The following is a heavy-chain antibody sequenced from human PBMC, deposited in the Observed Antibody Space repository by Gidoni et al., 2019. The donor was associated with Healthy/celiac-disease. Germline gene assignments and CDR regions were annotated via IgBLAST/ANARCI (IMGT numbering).Heavy chain of an antibody. J-gene: IGHJ5*02. CDR2: ISWSSGSI. CDR1: GFTFDDYA. Sequence: EVQLVESGGGLVQPVRSLRLSCAASGFTFDDYARHWVRQAPGKGLEWVSGISWSSGSIGYADSVKGRFTISRDNAKNSLYLQMNSLRAEDTALYYCAKDSSGGVDPSMGNWFDPWGQGTLVTVSS. CDR3: AKDSSGGVDPSMGNWFDP. V-gene: IGHV3-9*01. D-gene: IGHD3-3*01.